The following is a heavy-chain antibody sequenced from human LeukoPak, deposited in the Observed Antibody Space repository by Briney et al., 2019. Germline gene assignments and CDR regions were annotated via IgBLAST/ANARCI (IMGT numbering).Heavy chain of an antibody. CDR1: GFTFSSYA. J-gene: IGHJ4*02. D-gene: IGHD2-15*01. V-gene: IGHV3-23*01. Sequence: QAGGSLRLSCAASGFTFSSYAMSWVRQAPGKGLEWVSAISGSGGSTYYADSVKGRFTISRDNSRNTLYLQMNSLRAEDTAIYFCITVVVVATTNYYFDDWGQGTLVTVSS. CDR3: ITVVVVATTNYYFDD. CDR2: ISGSGGST.